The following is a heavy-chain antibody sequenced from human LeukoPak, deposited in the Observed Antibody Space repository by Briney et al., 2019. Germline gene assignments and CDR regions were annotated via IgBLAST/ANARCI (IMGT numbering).Heavy chain of an antibody. CDR1: GFTFSSYA. CDR2: ISGSGDST. V-gene: IGHV3-23*01. J-gene: IGHJ6*03. CDR3: AKDPSPSIAVSYYMDV. D-gene: IGHD6-19*01. Sequence: GGSLGLSCAASGFTFSSYAMNWVRQAPGKGLEWVSVISGSGDSTYYADSVKGRFTISRDNSKNTLYLQMNSLRVEDTAVYYCAKDPSPSIAVSYYMDVWGKGTTVTVSS.